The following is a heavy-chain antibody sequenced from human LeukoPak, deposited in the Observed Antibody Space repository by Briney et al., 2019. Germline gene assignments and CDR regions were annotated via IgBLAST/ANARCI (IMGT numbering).Heavy chain of an antibody. CDR1: GFTFSSYW. V-gene: IGHV3-7*01. Sequence: QSGGSLRLSCAASGFTFSSYWMSWVRQAPGKGLEWVANIKQDGSEKYYVDSVKGRFTISRDNAKNSLYLQMNSLRAEDTAVYYCAREAPYYDSWSGYSYGMDVWGRGTTVTVSS. D-gene: IGHD3-3*01. CDR2: IKQDGSEK. J-gene: IGHJ6*02. CDR3: AREAPYYDSWSGYSYGMDV.